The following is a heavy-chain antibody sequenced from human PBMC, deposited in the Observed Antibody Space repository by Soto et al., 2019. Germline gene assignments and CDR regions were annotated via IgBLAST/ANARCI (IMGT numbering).Heavy chain of an antibody. Sequence: QVQLVQSGAEVKKPGASVKVSCKASGYTFTNYDINWVRQATRQGLEWMGWMNPNSGNTGYAQQFQGRVTMTRNTSISTAYMELSSLRSEDTAVYYCARSFRAYYYGSGSYWGQGTLVTVSS. J-gene: IGHJ4*02. D-gene: IGHD3-10*01. CDR2: MNPNSGNT. V-gene: IGHV1-8*01. CDR3: ARSFRAYYYGSGSY. CDR1: GYTFTNYD.